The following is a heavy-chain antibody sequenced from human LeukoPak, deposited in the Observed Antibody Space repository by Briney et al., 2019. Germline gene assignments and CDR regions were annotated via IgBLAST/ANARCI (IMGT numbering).Heavy chain of an antibody. D-gene: IGHD3-22*01. Sequence: PGGSLRLSCAASGFTFSSYGMHWARQAPDKGLEWVAVMPNDRRNNYYAESVKGRFIISRDNSKNTLYLQMNSLRTEDTAVYYCATSRDFYDTSGYYPYYFDCWGQGTLVTVSS. CDR2: MPNDRRNN. V-gene: IGHV3-30*03. J-gene: IGHJ4*02. CDR3: ATSRDFYDTSGYYPYYFDC. CDR1: GFTFSSYG.